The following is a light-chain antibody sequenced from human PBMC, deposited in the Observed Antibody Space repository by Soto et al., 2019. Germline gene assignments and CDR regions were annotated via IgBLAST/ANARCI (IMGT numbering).Light chain of an antibody. J-gene: IGKJ3*01. CDR2: GAS. V-gene: IGKV3-20*01. CDR3: QQYGSSPFT. CDR1: QSFSSSY. Sequence: EIVLTQSPGTLSLSPGERATLSCRASQSFSSSYLAWYQQKPVQAPRLLIYGASSRATGIPDRFIGSGSGTDFTLTISRLEPEDGANYYCQQYGSSPFTFGPGTKVDIK.